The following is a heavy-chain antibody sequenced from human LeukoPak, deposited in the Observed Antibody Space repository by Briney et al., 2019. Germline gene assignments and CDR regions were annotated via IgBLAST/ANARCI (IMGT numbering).Heavy chain of an antibody. CDR2: ISAYNGNT. J-gene: IGHJ4*02. D-gene: IGHD6-19*01. V-gene: IGHV1-18*01. Sequence: ASVKVSCKASGYTFTSYGISWVRQAPGQGLEWMGWISAYNGNTNYAQKLQGRVTMTTDTSTSTAYMELRSLRSEDTAVYYCARPANSGWYGWSFDYWGQGTLVTVSS. CDR1: GYTFTSYG. CDR3: ARPANSGWYGWSFDY.